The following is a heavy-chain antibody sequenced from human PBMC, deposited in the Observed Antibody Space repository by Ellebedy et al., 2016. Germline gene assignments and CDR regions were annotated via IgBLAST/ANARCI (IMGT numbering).Heavy chain of an antibody. CDR2: VSDSGSNT. V-gene: IGHV3-48*02. CDR1: GLTFSSQS. Sequence: GGSLRLSCAASGLTFSSQSMNWVRQAPGKGLEWVSHVSDSGSNTYYAGSVKGRFTISRDNAKGSLFLQMNSLRDEDTGVYYCATDRGWRRDYWGQGTLVTVSS. CDR3: ATDRGWRRDY. J-gene: IGHJ4*02. D-gene: IGHD2-15*01.